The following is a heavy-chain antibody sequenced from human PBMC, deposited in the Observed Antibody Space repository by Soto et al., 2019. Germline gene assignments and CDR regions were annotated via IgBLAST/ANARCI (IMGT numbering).Heavy chain of an antibody. V-gene: IGHV6-1*01. CDR2: TYYRSRWYS. J-gene: IGHJ4*02. CDR1: GDSVSSNGAA. Sequence: PSQTLSLTSGISGDSVSSNGAAWNWIRQSPSRGLEWLGRTYYRSRWYSDYAPSVKSRITVNPDTSQNQFSLQLNSVTPEDTAIYSCARDPPGFHSAFDFWGQGTLVTFSS. D-gene: IGHD4-4*01. CDR3: ARDPPGFHSAFDF.